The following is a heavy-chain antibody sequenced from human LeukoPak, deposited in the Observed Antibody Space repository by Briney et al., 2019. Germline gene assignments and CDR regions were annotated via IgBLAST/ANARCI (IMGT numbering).Heavy chain of an antibody. J-gene: IGHJ4*02. CDR3: ARASGYKSFDY. CDR1: GGSISSYY. Sequence: SETLSLTCTVSGGSISSYYWSWIRQPPGKGLEGIGYIYTSGSTNYNPSLKSRVTISVDTSKNQFSLKLSSVTAADTAVYYCARASGYKSFDYWGQGTLVTVSS. CDR2: IYTSGST. D-gene: IGHD5-12*01. V-gene: IGHV4-4*09.